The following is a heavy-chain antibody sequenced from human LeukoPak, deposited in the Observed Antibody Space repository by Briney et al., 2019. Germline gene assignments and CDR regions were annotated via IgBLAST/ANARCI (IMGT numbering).Heavy chain of an antibody. J-gene: IGHJ6*02. CDR1: GFTFSSYA. Sequence: GRSLRLSCAASGFTFSSYAMHWVRQALGKGLEWVAVISYDGSNKYYADSEKGRFTISRDNSKNTLYLQMNSLRAEDTAVYYCARDHITIFGVVTRYYYYGMDVWGQGTTVTVSS. D-gene: IGHD3-3*01. V-gene: IGHV3-30-3*01. CDR3: ARDHITIFGVVTRYYYYGMDV. CDR2: ISYDGSNK.